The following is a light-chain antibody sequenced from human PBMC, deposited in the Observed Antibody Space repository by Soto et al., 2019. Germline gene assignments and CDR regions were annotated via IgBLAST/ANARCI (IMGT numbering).Light chain of an antibody. J-gene: IGLJ1*01. CDR2: GNS. Sequence: QSALTQPPSVSGAPGQRVTISCTGSRSNIGAGYDVHWYQQVPGTAPKLLIYGNSNRPSGVPDRFSGSKSGTSASLAITGLQAEDEADYYCQSYDNNLSGYVFGTGTKLTVL. V-gene: IGLV1-40*01. CDR1: RSNIGAGYD. CDR3: QSYDNNLSGYV.